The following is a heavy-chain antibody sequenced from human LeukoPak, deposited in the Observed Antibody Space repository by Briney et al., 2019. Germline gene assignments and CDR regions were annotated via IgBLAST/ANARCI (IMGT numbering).Heavy chain of an antibody. J-gene: IGHJ6*03. CDR1: GGSISSYY. CDR3: ARGYSYGPYYYYYYMDV. D-gene: IGHD5-18*01. CDR2: IYYSGST. V-gene: IGHV4-59*01. Sequence: PSETLSLTCTVSGGSISSYYWSWIRQPPGKGLEWIGYIYYSGSTNYNPSLKSRVTISVDTSKNQFSLKLSSVTAADTAVYYCARGYSYGPYYYYYYMDVWGKGTTVTVSS.